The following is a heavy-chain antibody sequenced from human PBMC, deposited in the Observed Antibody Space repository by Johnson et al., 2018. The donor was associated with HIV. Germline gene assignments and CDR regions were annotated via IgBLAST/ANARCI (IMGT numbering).Heavy chain of an antibody. CDR1: GFAFSRFA. CDR2: ISYDGTNQ. D-gene: IGHD3-10*01. J-gene: IGHJ3*02. V-gene: IGHV3-30*18. CDR3: AKDSSVLLCFDI. Sequence: QVQLVESGGGVVQSGRSLRLSCAASGFAFSRFAMHWVRQVPDKGLEWVAVISYDGTNQYHADSVKGRFTISRDNSKNTLYLQMNSLRAEDTAVYYCAKDSSVLLCFDIWGQGTMVTVSS.